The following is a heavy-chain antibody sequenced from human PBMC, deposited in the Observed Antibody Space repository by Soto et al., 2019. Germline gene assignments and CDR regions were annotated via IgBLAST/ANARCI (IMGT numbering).Heavy chain of an antibody. CDR3: ASGVGWEPVDY. CDR1: GYTFTSYG. V-gene: IGHV1-18*01. J-gene: IGHJ4*02. D-gene: IGHD1-26*01. Sequence: QVQLVQSGAEVKKPGASVKVSCKASGYTFTSYGISWVRQAPGQGLEWMGWISAYNGNTNYARKLQGRVTRTTATSPSTSYMKLRSLRSDDTAVYYCASGVGWEPVDYWRQGPLVTVSS. CDR2: ISAYNGNT.